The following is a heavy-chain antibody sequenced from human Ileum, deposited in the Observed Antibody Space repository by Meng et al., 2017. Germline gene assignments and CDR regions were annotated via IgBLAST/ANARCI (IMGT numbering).Heavy chain of an antibody. Sequence: GESLKISCKGSGYDFSNHWIAWVRQMPGKGLEWMAIIYPGDSDTKYSPSFQGQVTMSADKSINTAYLHWSSLQASDTALYYCARQGPGEWEGSPLDAWGQGTLVTVSS. J-gene: IGHJ5*02. CDR1: GYDFSNHW. CDR3: ARQGPGEWEGSPLDA. D-gene: IGHD1-26*01. CDR2: IYPGDSDT. V-gene: IGHV5-51*01.